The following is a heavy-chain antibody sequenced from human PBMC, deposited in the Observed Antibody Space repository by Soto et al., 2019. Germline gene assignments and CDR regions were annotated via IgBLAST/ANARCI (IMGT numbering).Heavy chain of an antibody. J-gene: IGHJ4*02. CDR2: IYYSGTT. CDR1: GASVSTGSYY. Sequence: QVQLQESGPGLVKPSDTLSLTCTVSGASVSTGSYYWSWIRQSPGKGLEWIGYIYYSGTTSYNPSLKSRVTLSVDSSKNQFSLKLSSVTAADSAIYYCARETASRHWVGYWGQGVLVTVSS. D-gene: IGHD7-27*01. V-gene: IGHV4-61*01. CDR3: ARETASRHWVGY.